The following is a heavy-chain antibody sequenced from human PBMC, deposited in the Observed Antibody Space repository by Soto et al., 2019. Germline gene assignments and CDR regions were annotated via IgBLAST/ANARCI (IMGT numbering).Heavy chain of an antibody. V-gene: IGHV4-59*01. Sequence: SETLSLTCTLSSGSITSYYWSWVRQPPGRGLEWIGFAHYSGNTKYNPSLKGRVTLSVDTSQNRLSLKLRSVTAADTAVYYCARESAGSGKNNWFDPWGQGTLVTVSS. CDR2: AHYSGNT. J-gene: IGHJ5*02. CDR3: ARESAGSGKNNWFDP. D-gene: IGHD3-10*01. CDR1: SGSITSYY.